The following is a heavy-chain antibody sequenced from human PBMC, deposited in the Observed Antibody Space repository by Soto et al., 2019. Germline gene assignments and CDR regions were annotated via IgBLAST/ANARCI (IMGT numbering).Heavy chain of an antibody. J-gene: IGHJ4*02. CDR3: ARYRSGDRFYSRRFDY. CDR1: GYTITNSG. Sequence: GASVKVSCKASGYTITNSGLSWVRQAPGQGLEWMGWINTYNGATNYAQNFQGRVTMTTDTSTNTGYMELRSLRSDDTAVYYCARYRSGDRFYSRRFDYWGQGTQVTVSS. CDR2: INTYNGAT. V-gene: IGHV1-18*01. D-gene: IGHD2-15*01.